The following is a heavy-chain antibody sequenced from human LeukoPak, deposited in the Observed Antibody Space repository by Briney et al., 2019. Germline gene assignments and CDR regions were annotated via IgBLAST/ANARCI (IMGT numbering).Heavy chain of an antibody. CDR1: GFTFSSYG. J-gene: IGHJ4*02. D-gene: IGHD4-17*01. CDR3: AKVPDGDYGVDY. CDR2: ISYDGSNK. V-gene: IGHV3-30*18. Sequence: GRSLRLSCAASGFTFSSYGMHWVRQAPGKGLEWVAVISYDGSNKYYADSVKGRFTIPRDNSKNTLYLQMNSLRAEDTAVYYCAKVPDGDYGVDYWGQGTLVTVSS.